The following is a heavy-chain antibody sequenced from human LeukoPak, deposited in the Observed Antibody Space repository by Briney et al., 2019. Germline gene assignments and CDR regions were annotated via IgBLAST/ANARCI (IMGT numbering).Heavy chain of an antibody. J-gene: IGHJ4*02. D-gene: IGHD2-15*01. Sequence: GGSLRLSCAASGFTFSSYSMNWVRQAPGKELEWVSSISSSSSYIYYADSVKGRFTISRDNAKNSLYLQMNSLRAEDTAVYYCATLVVVAAKDFDYWGQGTLVTVSS. CDR1: GFTFSSYS. CDR2: ISSSSSYI. CDR3: ATLVVVAAKDFDY. V-gene: IGHV3-21*01.